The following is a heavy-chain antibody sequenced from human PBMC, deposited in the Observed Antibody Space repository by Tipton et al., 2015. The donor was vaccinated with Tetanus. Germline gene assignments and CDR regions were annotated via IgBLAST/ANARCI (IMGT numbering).Heavy chain of an antibody. CDR2: LTPIFGTT. V-gene: IGHV1-69*01. Sequence: QVQLVQSGAEVKKPGSSVKVSCKASGGTSTNYALSWVRQAPGQGLEWVGGLTPIFGTTNSAPKFQGRVTITADESTNTAYMELSNLRSEDTAVYYCARAPNRISRDYDYWGQGTQITVSS. D-gene: IGHD1-14*01. J-gene: IGHJ4*02. CDR1: GGTSTNYA. CDR3: ARAPNRISRDYDY.